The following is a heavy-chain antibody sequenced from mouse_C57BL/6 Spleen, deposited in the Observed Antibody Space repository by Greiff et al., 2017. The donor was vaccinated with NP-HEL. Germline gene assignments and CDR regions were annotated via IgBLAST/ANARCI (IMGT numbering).Heavy chain of an antibody. D-gene: IGHD4-1*01. J-gene: IGHJ2*01. CDR1: GFSLTSYA. V-gene: IGHV2-9-1*01. CDR3: ARNGVQLTGTWEYYFDY. Sequence: QVQLKQSGPGLVAPSQSLSITCTVSGFSLTSYAISWVRQPPGKGLEWLGVIWTGGGTNYNSALKSRLSISKDNSKSQVFLKMNSLQTDDTARYYCARNGVQLTGTWEYYFDYWGQGTTLTVSS. CDR2: IWTGGGT.